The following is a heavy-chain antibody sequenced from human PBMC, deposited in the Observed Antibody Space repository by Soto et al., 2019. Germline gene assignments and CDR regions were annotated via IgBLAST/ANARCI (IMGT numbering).Heavy chain of an antibody. Sequence: SETLSLTCTVSGGSISSYYWSWVRQPPGKGLEWIGEIYHSGSTNYNPSLKSRVTISVDKSKNQFSLKLSSVTAADTAVYYCASLRDGYNFAYWGQGTLVTVSS. CDR2: IYHSGST. J-gene: IGHJ4*02. D-gene: IGHD5-12*01. CDR3: ASLRDGYNFAY. CDR1: GGSISSYY. V-gene: IGHV4-4*02.